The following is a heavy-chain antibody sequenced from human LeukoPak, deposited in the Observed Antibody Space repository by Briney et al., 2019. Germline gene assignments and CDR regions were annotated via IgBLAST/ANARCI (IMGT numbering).Heavy chain of an antibody. D-gene: IGHD3-22*01. J-gene: IGHJ4*02. CDR3: AREIKYYYDSSGYLRFDY. CDR2: ISSSSSHI. Sequence: GGSLRLSCAASGFTFSSYSMNWVRQAPGKGLEWVSSISSSSSHIYYADSVKGRYTISRDNAKNSLYLQMNSLRAEDTAVYYCAREIKYYYDSSGYLRFDYWGQGTLVTVSS. V-gene: IGHV3-21*01. CDR1: GFTFSSYS.